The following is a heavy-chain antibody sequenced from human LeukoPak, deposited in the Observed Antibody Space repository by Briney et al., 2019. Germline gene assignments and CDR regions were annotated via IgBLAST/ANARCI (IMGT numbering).Heavy chain of an antibody. CDR2: LYYSGST. V-gene: IGHV4-59*01. D-gene: IGHD1-26*01. Sequence: KPSETLSLTCTVSGGSISSYYWSWIRQPPGKGLEWIGYLYYSGSTNYSPSLKSRVTISVDTSKNQFSLKLSSVTAADTAVYYCAREVGATTPNWFDPWGQGTLVTVSS. CDR3: AREVGATTPNWFDP. J-gene: IGHJ5*02. CDR1: GGSISSYY.